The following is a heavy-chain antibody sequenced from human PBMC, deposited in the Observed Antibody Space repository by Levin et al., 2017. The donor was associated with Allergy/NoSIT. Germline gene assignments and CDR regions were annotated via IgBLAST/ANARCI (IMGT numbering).Heavy chain of an antibody. CDR1: GGSISSYY. J-gene: IGHJ4*02. Sequence: SQTLSLTCTVSGGSISSYYWSWIRQPPGKGLEWIGYIYYSGSTNYNPSLKSRVTISVDTSKNQFSLKLSSVTAADTAVYYCARGGEPYYYDSSAYMGYWGQGTLVTVSS. V-gene: IGHV4-59*01. D-gene: IGHD3-22*01. CDR3: ARGGEPYYYDSSAYMGY. CDR2: IYYSGST.